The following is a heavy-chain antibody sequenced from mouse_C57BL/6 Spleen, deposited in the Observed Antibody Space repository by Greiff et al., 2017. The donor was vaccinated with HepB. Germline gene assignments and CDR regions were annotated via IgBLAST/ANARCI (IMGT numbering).Heavy chain of an antibody. Sequence: QVQLQQSGAELVKPGASVKMSCKASGYTFTSYWITWVKQRPGQGLEWIGDIYPGSGSTNYNEKFKSKATLTVDTSSSTAYMQLSSLTSEDSAVYYGARGVYYGSSNGYFDYWGKGTTRTVSS. CDR1: GYTFTSYW. D-gene: IGHD1-1*01. CDR3: ARGVYYGSSNGYFDY. J-gene: IGHJ2*01. CDR2: IYPGSGST. V-gene: IGHV1-55*01.